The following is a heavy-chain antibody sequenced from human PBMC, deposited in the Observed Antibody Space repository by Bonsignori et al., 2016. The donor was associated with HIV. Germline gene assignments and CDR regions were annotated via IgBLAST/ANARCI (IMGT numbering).Heavy chain of an antibody. V-gene: IGHV4-59*01. CDR3: ARGGPVRGVRKPIDY. D-gene: IGHD3-10*01. Sequence: WIRQPPGKGLEWIGYIYYSGSTNYNPSLKSRVTISVDTSKNQFSLKLSSVTAADTAVYYCARGGPVRGVRKPIDYWGQGTLVTVSS. J-gene: IGHJ4*02. CDR2: IYYSGST.